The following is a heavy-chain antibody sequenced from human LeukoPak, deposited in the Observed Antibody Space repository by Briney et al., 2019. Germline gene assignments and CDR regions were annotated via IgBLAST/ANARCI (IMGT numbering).Heavy chain of an antibody. D-gene: IGHD6-19*01. J-gene: IGHJ4*02. CDR2: IYHSGST. CDR3: ARDNLIAVAGYDY. Sequence: PSETLSLTCTVSGDSISSGGYYWSWIRQPPGKGLEWIGYIYHSGSTYYNPSLKSRVTISVDRSKNQFSLKLSSVTAADTAVYYCARDNLIAVAGYDYWGQGTLVTVSS. CDR1: GDSISSGGYY. V-gene: IGHV4-30-2*01.